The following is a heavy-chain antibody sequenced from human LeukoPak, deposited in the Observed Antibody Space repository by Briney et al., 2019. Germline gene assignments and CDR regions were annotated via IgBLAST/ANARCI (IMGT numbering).Heavy chain of an antibody. Sequence: ASVKVSCKASRYTFTSYDINWVRQATGQGLEWMGWMNPNSGNTGYAQKFQGRVTMTRNTSISTAYMELSSLRSEDTAVYYCARANTMIVVREYYYVDVWGKGTTLTVSS. CDR2: MNPNSGNT. CDR1: RYTFTSYD. CDR3: ARANTMIVVREYYYVDV. V-gene: IGHV1-8*01. D-gene: IGHD3-22*01. J-gene: IGHJ6*03.